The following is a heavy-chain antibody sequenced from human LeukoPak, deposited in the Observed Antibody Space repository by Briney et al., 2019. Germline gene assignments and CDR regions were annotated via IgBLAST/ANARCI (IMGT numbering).Heavy chain of an antibody. J-gene: IGHJ4*02. CDR3: ARGYGSGLVDY. CDR2: IYHSGST. D-gene: IGHD3-10*01. CDR1: GGSISSGGYS. Sequence: SETLSLTCAVSGGSISSGGYSWSWIRQPPGKGLEWIGYIYHSGSTYYNPSLKSRATISVDRSKNQFSLKLSSVTAADTAVYYCARGYGSGLVDYWGQGTLVTVSS. V-gene: IGHV4-30-2*01.